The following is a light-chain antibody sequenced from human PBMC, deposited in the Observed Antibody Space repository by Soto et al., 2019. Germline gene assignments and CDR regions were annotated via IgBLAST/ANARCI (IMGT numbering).Light chain of an antibody. Sequence: QSALTQPASLSRSPGQSITISCTGTSSDVGGYKYVSWYQHHPGEAPKLIIYEVSNRPSGVSNRFSGSKSGNTASLTISGLQAEDESHYYCSSKSSGSTPMLFGGGTKLTVL. CDR1: SSDVGGYKY. V-gene: IGLV2-14*01. CDR3: SSKSSGSTPML. CDR2: EVS. J-gene: IGLJ2*01.